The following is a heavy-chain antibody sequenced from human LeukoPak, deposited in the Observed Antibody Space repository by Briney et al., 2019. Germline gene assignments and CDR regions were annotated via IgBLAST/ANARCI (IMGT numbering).Heavy chain of an antibody. CDR1: GGSISSYY. D-gene: IGHD6-13*01. CDR3: ASSIAAAGTYYYYGMDV. CDR2: IYYSGST. J-gene: IGHJ6*04. V-gene: IGHV4-59*01. Sequence: SETLSLTCTVSGGSISSYYWSWIRQPPGKGLGWIGYIYYSGSTNYNPSLKSRVTISVDTSKNQFSLKLSSVTAADTAVYYCASSIAAAGTYYYYGMDVWGKGTTVTVSS.